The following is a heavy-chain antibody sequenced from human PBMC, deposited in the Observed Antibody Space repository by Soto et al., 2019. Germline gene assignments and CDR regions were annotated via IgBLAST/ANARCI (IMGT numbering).Heavy chain of an antibody. CDR2: INHSGST. Sequence: QVQLQQWGAGLLKPSETLSLTCAVYGGSFSGYYWSWIRQPPGKGLEWIGAINHSGSTNYNPSLKSRVTISVDTSKNQFSLKLSSVTAADTAVYYCARLALRFHGAFDIWGQGTMVTVSS. J-gene: IGHJ3*02. V-gene: IGHV4-34*01. CDR1: GGSFSGYY. CDR3: ARLALRFHGAFDI. D-gene: IGHD3-3*01.